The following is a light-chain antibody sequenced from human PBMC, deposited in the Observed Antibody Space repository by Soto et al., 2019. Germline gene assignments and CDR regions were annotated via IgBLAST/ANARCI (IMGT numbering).Light chain of an antibody. CDR3: QQRSNWPPFS. CDR1: QSVSRY. Sequence: EIVLTQSPATLSLSPGERATLSCRASQSVSRYLAWYQQKPGQAPRLLIYDASNRATVIPARFSGSGSGTDFTLTISSLEPEDFAVYYCQQRSNWPPFSFGGGTKVDIK. J-gene: IGKJ4*01. V-gene: IGKV3-11*01. CDR2: DAS.